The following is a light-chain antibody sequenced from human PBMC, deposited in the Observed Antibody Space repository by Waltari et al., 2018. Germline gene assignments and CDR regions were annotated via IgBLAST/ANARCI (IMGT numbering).Light chain of an antibody. Sequence: QSALTQPRSVSGSPGQSVTISCTGTSSDVGGYNYVSWYQQHPGQAPKLMIYDVSKRPPGAPEPISRSKSRNTASLTISGLQAEGDADDCCCSCAGSYTRVFGTGTKVTAL. CDR3: CSCAGSYTRV. CDR1: SSDVGGYNY. J-gene: IGLJ1*01. CDR2: DVS. V-gene: IGLV2-11*01.